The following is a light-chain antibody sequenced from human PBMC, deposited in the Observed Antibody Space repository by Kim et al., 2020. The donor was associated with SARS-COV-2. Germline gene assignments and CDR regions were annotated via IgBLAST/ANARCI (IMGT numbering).Light chain of an antibody. CDR1: QSINNW. CDR3: QQYNSYST. Sequence: SASVGDRVTITCRASQSINNWLAWYQQKPGKATNLLIYKASSLESGVPSRFSGSGSETEFTLTINSLQPDDCATYYCQQYNSYSTFGGGTKVDIK. CDR2: KAS. V-gene: IGKV1-5*03. J-gene: IGKJ4*01.